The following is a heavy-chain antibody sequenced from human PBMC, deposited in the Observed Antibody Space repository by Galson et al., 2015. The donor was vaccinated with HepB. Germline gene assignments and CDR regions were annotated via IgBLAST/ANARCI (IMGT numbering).Heavy chain of an antibody. Sequence: SVKVSCKASGYTFTTYHMYWVRQAPGQGLEWMGVINPSSGSTSYVEKFQGRVTMTRDTSTNTIYLELSSLRSDDTAVYYCTRGATSGRWKGDAFDIWGQGTMDTVSS. V-gene: IGHV1-46*01. CDR3: TRGATSGRWKGDAFDI. J-gene: IGHJ3*02. CDR2: INPSSGST. CDR1: GYTFTTYH. D-gene: IGHD6-19*01.